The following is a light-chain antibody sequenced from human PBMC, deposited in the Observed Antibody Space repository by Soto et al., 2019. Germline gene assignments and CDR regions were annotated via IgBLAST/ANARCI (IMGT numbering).Light chain of an antibody. CDR3: QQYNSYSWT. CDR1: QSISSW. V-gene: IGKV1-5*03. Sequence: DIQMTQSPSTLSASVGDRVTITCRASQSISSWLAWYQQKPGKVPKLLIYKASSLESGVPSRFSGSGSGTEFTLTISSLQPDDFATYYCQQYNSYSWTFGQGTRWIS. CDR2: KAS. J-gene: IGKJ1*01.